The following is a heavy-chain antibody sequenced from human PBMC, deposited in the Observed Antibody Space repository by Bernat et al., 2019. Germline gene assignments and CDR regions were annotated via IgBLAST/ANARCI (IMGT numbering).Heavy chain of an antibody. V-gene: IGHV3-74*01. D-gene: IGHD2-15*01. Sequence: EVQLVESGGGLVQPGGSLRLSCETSGFTFSNYWMHWVRQAPGKGLVWVSRIKSDGSSTAYADSVKGRFTSSRDKAKNKLYLQMNSLRPEDTAVYYWARDPESRIGSNLYNWFDAWGQGTQVTVSS. CDR2: IKSDGSST. CDR3: ARDPESRIGSNLYNWFDA. CDR1: GFTFSNYW. J-gene: IGHJ5*02.